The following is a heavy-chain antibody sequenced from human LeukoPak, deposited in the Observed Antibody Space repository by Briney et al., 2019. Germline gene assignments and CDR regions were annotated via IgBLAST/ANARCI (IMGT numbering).Heavy chain of an antibody. CDR1: GGSINSGDFY. J-gene: IGHJ3*02. D-gene: IGHD4-17*01. CDR3: ARGETGRDYGDYTLGDRFDI. Sequence: SETLSLTCTVSGGSINSGDFYWTWIRQPAGKGLEWIGRIYINGNTNYNPSLKSRVTISLDVSKSQFSLGLNSVTAADTAVYHCARGETGRDYGDYTLGDRFDIWGQGTMVTVSS. V-gene: IGHV4-61*02. CDR2: IYINGNT.